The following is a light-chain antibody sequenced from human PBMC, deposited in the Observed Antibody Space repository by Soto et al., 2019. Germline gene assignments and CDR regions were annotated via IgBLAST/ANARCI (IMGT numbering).Light chain of an antibody. Sequence: EIVLTQSPATLSLSPGKRATLSCRASQSVSSYLAWYQQKPGQAPRLLIYDASNRATGIPARFSGSGYGTDISLTTISLEPEDFAVYYCQQRSNWPPFTFGEGTRLEIK. J-gene: IGKJ5*01. V-gene: IGKV3-11*01. CDR1: QSVSSY. CDR3: QQRSNWPPFT. CDR2: DAS.